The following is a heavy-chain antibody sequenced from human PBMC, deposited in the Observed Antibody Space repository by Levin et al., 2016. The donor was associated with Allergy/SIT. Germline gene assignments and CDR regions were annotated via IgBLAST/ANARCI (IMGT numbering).Heavy chain of an antibody. J-gene: IGHJ6*02. Sequence: WVRQAPGQGLEWMGWINPNSGGTNYAQKFQGWVTMTRDTSISTAYMELSRLRSDDTAVYYCARQAPSSTRLAYGMDVWGQGTTVTVSS. D-gene: IGHD2-2*01. CDR3: ARQAPSSTRLAYGMDV. V-gene: IGHV1-2*04. CDR2: INPNSGGT.